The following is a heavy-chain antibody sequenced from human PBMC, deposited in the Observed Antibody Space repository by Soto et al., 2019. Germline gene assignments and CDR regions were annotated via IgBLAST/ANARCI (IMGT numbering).Heavy chain of an antibody. V-gene: IGHV3-9*01. CDR1: GFTFNDYA. CDR2: ISWNSGSI. J-gene: IGHJ4*02. CDR3: AKGSRGWYDFDY. Sequence: EVQLVESGGGLEQPGRSLRLSCAASGFTFNDYAMHWVRQAPGKGLEWVAGISWNSGSIGYADSVKGRFTISRDNAKNSLYLQMNSLRAEDTALYYCAKGSRGWYDFDYWGQGTLVTVSS. D-gene: IGHD6-19*01.